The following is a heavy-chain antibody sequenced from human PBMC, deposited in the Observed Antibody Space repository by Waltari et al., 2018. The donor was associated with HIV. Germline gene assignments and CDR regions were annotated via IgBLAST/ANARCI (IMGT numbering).Heavy chain of an antibody. CDR2: IYYIGST. D-gene: IGHD2-15*01. V-gene: IGHV4-59*01. Sequence: QVQLQESGPGLVKPSETVSLTCTVSGGSISRYYLTWIRQPPGKGLEWIGYIYYIGSTNYNPSLKSRVTISVDTSKNQFSLKLSSVTAADTAVYYCARVSSGGGGGNRYFDYWGQGALVTVSS. CDR1: GGSISRYY. CDR3: ARVSSGGGGGNRYFDY. J-gene: IGHJ4*02.